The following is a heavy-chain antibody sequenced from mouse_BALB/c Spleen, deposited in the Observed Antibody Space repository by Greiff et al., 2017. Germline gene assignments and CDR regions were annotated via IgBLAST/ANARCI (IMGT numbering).Heavy chain of an antibody. J-gene: IGHJ3*01. Sequence: LVESGAELAKPGASVKMSCKASGFTFTSYWMHWVKQRPGQGLEWIGYINPSTGYTEYNQKFKDKATLTADKSSSTAYMQLSSLTSEDSAVYYCARHDYGSSVAWFDYWGQGTLVTVSA. V-gene: IGHV1-7*01. D-gene: IGHD1-1*01. CDR1: GFTFTSYW. CDR3: ARHDYGSSVAWFDY. CDR2: INPSTGYT.